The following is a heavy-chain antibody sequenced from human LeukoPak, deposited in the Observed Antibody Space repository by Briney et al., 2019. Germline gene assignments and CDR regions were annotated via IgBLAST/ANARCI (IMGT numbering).Heavy chain of an antibody. CDR1: GFTVSSNY. CDR3: ARESGYSYGLAGFFDY. CDR2: IYSDGRI. V-gene: IGHV3-53*01. Sequence: GGSPRLSCAASGFTVSSNYMSWVRQAPGKGQEWVSVIYSDGRIHYADSVKGRFTISRDDSKNTLYLQMNSLRAEDTAVYYCARESGYSYGLAGFFDYWGQGTLVTVSS. D-gene: IGHD5-18*01. J-gene: IGHJ4*02.